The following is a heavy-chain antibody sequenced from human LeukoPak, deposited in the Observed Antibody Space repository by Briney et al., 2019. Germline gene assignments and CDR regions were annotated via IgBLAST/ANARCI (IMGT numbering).Heavy chain of an antibody. Sequence: ASVRVSCKASGYTFTSYGISWVRQAPGQGLEWMGWISAYNGNTNYAQKLQGRVTMTTDTSTSTAYMELRSLRSDDTAVYYCARDGQWLVKGDFDYWGQGTLVTVSS. CDR1: GYTFTSYG. V-gene: IGHV1-18*01. D-gene: IGHD6-19*01. CDR2: ISAYNGNT. J-gene: IGHJ4*02. CDR3: ARDGQWLVKGDFDY.